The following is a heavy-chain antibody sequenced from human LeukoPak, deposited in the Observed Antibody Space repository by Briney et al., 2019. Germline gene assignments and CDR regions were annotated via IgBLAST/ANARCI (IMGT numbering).Heavy chain of an antibody. CDR2: INPNSGAT. J-gene: IGHJ5*02. CDR1: GYTFTDYF. V-gene: IGHV1-2*02. CDR3: ARAQSLTAPGGTFANS. D-gene: IGHD6-13*01. Sequence: GASVKVSRKASGYTFTDYFLHWVRRAPGQGFEWVGYINPNSGATYYTQRFQQGRVTMTRDTSITTAYMELNSLTSDDTAVYYCARAQSLTAPGGTFANSWGQGTLVTVSS.